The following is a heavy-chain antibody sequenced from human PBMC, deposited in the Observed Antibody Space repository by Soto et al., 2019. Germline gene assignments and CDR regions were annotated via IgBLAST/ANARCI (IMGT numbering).Heavy chain of an antibody. D-gene: IGHD1-1*01. CDR2: IKQDGSEK. CDR1: GFTFSSYW. CDR3: ARAPETGTTVDY. Sequence: GESLKISCAASGFTFSSYWMSWVRQAPGKGLEWVANIKQDGSEKYYVDSVKGRFTISRDNAKNSLYLQMNSLRAEDTAVYYCARAPETGTTVDYWGQGTLVTVSS. J-gene: IGHJ4*02. V-gene: IGHV3-7*01.